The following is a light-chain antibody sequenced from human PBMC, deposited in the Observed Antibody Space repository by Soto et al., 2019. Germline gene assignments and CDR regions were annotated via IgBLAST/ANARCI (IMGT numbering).Light chain of an antibody. Sequence: EIVLTQSPGTLSLSPGERATLSCRASQSVSSSSLAWYQQKPGQAPRLLIYDASSRATGIPDRFSGSGSGTDFTLTISRLEPEDFAVYYCQQYGSSPPITFVQGTRLEIK. CDR3: QQYGSSPPIT. V-gene: IGKV3-20*01. CDR1: QSVSSSS. CDR2: DAS. J-gene: IGKJ5*01.